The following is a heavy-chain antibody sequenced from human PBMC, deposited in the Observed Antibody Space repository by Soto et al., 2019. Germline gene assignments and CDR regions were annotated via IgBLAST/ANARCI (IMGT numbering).Heavy chain of an antibody. V-gene: IGHV3-33*01. Sequence: QVQLVESGGGVVQPGRSLRLSCAASGFTFSSYGMHWVRQAPGKGLEWVAVIWYDGSNKYYADSVKGRFTISRDNSKNTLYLQMNSLRAEDTAVYYCARGDSSSWYGAFDYWGQGTLVTVSS. CDR1: GFTFSSYG. CDR2: IWYDGSNK. D-gene: IGHD6-13*01. CDR3: ARGDSSSWYGAFDY. J-gene: IGHJ4*02.